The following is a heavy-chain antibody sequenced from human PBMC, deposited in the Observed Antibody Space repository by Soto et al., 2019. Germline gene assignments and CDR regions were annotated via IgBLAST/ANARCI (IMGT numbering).Heavy chain of an antibody. D-gene: IGHD1-26*01. Sequence: LCGGSISSGGYYWSWIRQHPGKGLEWIGYIYYSGSTYYNPSLKSRVTISVDTSKNQFSLKLSSVTAADTAVYYCARARVGKGVSRNFDYWGQGTLVTVSS. CDR3: ARARVGKGVSRNFDY. CDR1: GGSISSGGYY. CDR2: IYYSGST. V-gene: IGHV4-31*02. J-gene: IGHJ4*02.